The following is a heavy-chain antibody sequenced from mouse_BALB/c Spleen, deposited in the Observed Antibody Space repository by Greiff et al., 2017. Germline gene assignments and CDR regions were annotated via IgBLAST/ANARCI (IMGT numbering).Heavy chain of an antibody. Sequence: DLVKPGASVKLSCKASGYTFTSYWINWIKQRPGQGLEWIGRIAPGSGSTYYNEMFKGKATLTVDTSSSTAYIQLSSLSSEDSAVYFGARSYYGYDAMDDWGQGTSVTVSS. J-gene: IGHJ4*01. CDR3: ARSYYGYDAMDD. V-gene: IGHV1S41*01. CDR1: GYTFTSYW. CDR2: IAPGSGST. D-gene: IGHD2-1*01.